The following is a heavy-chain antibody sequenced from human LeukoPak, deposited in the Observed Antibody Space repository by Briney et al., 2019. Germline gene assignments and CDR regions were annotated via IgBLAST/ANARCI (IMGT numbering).Heavy chain of an antibody. CDR1: GGSISSYY. CDR3: ARVDDSSGYYSDAFDI. D-gene: IGHD3-22*01. Sequence: SETLSLTCTVSGGSISSYYWSWIRQPPGKGLEWIGYIYYSGSTNYNPSLKSRVTISVDTSKNQFSLKLSSVTAADTAVYYCARVDDSSGYYSDAFDIWGQGTMVTVSS. CDR2: IYYSGST. J-gene: IGHJ3*02. V-gene: IGHV4-59*01.